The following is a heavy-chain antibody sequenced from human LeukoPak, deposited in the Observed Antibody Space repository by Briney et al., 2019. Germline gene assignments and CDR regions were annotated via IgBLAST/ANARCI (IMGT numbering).Heavy chain of an antibody. V-gene: IGHV1-2*06. D-gene: IGHD2-2*01. Sequence: ASVKVSCKASGYTFTGYYMHWVRRAPGQGLEWMGRINPNSGGTNYAQKFQGRVTMTRDTSISTAYMELSRLRSDDTAVYYCARDPRYCSSTSCPRFDYWGQGTLVTVSS. J-gene: IGHJ4*02. CDR3: ARDPRYCSSTSCPRFDY. CDR2: INPNSGGT. CDR1: GYTFTGYY.